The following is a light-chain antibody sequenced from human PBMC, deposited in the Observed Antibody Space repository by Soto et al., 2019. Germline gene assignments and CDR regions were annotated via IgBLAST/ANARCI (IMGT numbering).Light chain of an antibody. Sequence: DIQMTQSPSSLSASVGDRVTITCRASLGISNYLAWYQQKPGKVPSLLIYAASTLQSGVPSRFSGSGSGTDFTLTISCLQSEDFATYYCQQYYSYPRTFGQGTKVDIK. CDR3: QQYYSYPRT. CDR2: AAS. CDR1: LGISNY. J-gene: IGKJ1*01. V-gene: IGKV1-27*01.